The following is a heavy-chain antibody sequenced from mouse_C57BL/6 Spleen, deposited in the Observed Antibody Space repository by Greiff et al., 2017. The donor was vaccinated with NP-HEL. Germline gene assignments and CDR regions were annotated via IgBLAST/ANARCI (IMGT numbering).Heavy chain of an antibody. Sequence: VQLQQPGTELVKPGASVKLSCKASGYTFTSYWMHWVKQRPGQGLEWIGNINPSNGGTNYNEKFKSKATLTVDKSSSTAYMQLSSLTSEDSAVYYWARGGNGRGYFDVWGTGTTVTVSS. CDR1: GYTFTSYW. V-gene: IGHV1-53*01. D-gene: IGHD1-1*01. J-gene: IGHJ1*03. CDR3: ARGGNGRGYFDV. CDR2: INPSNGGT.